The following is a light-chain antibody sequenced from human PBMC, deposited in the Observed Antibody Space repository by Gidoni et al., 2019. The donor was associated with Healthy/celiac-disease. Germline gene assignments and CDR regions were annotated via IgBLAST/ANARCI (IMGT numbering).Light chain of an antibody. Sequence: IQMTQSPSTLSASVGDRFTITCRASQSISSWLAWYQQKPGKAPKLLIYKASSLESGVPSRFSGSGSGTEFTLTISSLQPDDFATYYCQQYNSYITFGPGTKVEIK. J-gene: IGKJ3*01. CDR2: KAS. CDR3: QQYNSYIT. V-gene: IGKV1-5*03. CDR1: QSISSW.